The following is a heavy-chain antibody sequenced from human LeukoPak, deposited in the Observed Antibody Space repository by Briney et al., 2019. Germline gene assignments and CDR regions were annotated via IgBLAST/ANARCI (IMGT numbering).Heavy chain of an antibody. CDR3: ARGSSGWYGMYNWFDP. J-gene: IGHJ5*02. CDR1: GGTFSSYA. V-gene: IGHV1-69*04. CDR2: IIPILGIA. Sequence: SVKVSCKASGGTFSSYAISWVRQAPGQGLEWMGRIIPILGIANYAQKFQGRVTITADKSTSTAYMELSSLRSEDTAVYYCARGSSGWYGMYNWFDPWGQGTLVTVSS. D-gene: IGHD6-19*01.